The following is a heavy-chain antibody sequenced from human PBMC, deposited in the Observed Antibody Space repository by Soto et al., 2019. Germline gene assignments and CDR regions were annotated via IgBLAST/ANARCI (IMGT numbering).Heavy chain of an antibody. V-gene: IGHV4-39*01. CDR3: ATHPPYGPLDH. CDR2: IYYSGST. J-gene: IGHJ4*02. D-gene: IGHD4-17*01. CDR1: DGSISRGSYY. Sequence: SGTPSLTCTVPDGSISRGSYYWGWIRQPPGKGLEWIGSIYYSGSTHYNPSLKSRVTISVDTSKNQFSLRLTSVTAADTAVYYCATHPPYGPLDHWGQGTPVTAP.